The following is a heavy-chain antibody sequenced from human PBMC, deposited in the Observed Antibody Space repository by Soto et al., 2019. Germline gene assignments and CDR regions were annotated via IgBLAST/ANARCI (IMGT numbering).Heavy chain of an antibody. CDR2: IYYSGST. CDR3: AMEYSSSLYFDY. V-gene: IGHV4-39*01. D-gene: IGHD6-13*01. J-gene: IGHJ4*02. Sequence: SETLSLTCTVSGGSISSSSYYWGWIRQPPGKGLEWIGSIYYSGSTYYNPSLKSRVTISVDTSKNQFSLKLSSVTAADTAVYYCAMEYSSSLYFDYWGQGTLVTVSS. CDR1: GGSISSSSYY.